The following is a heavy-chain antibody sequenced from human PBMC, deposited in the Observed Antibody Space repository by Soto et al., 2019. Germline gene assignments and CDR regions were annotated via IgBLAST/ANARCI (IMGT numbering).Heavy chain of an antibody. D-gene: IGHD3-10*01. J-gene: IGHJ6*03. Sequence: QITLKESGPTLVKPTQTLTLTCTFSGFSLTTSGEAVGWIRQPPGKALEWLALIYWDDDKRSSPSLKSRLTIPKDPSKNQVVLTMTNMDPVDTATYYCAHIPGSGQLLYSYYYYMDVWGKGTTVTVSS. CDR1: GFSLTTSGEA. CDR3: AHIPGSGQLLYSYYYYMDV. CDR2: IYWDDDK. V-gene: IGHV2-5*02.